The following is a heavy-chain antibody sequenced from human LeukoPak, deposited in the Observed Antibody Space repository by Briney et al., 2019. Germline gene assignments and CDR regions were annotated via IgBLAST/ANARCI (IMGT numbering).Heavy chain of an antibody. Sequence: SETLSLTCTVSGGSISTYYWSWIRQPPGKGLEWIGYIYYSGSTNYNPSLESRVTMSVDTSKNQFSLKLTSVTAADTAVYYCARLGVASRGYSFGPDYWGRGTLVTVSS. CDR3: ARLGVASRGYSFGPDY. V-gene: IGHV4-59*08. D-gene: IGHD5-18*01. J-gene: IGHJ4*02. CDR2: IYYSGST. CDR1: GGSISTYY.